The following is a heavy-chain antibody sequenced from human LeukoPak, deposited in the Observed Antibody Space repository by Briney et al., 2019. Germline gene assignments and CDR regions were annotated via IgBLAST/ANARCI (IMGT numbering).Heavy chain of an antibody. CDR1: GFTFSNYG. Sequence: GGSLRLSCAASGFTFSNYGIHWVRQAPGKGLEWVAVIWSDGTNKYYADSVRGRFTISRDNSKNTLYLQMNSLRAEDTAVYYCARDVALSTYHFDSSGLLDYWGQGTLVTVSS. CDR2: IWSDGTNK. J-gene: IGHJ4*02. D-gene: IGHD3-22*01. CDR3: ARDVALSTYHFDSSGLLDY. V-gene: IGHV3-33*01.